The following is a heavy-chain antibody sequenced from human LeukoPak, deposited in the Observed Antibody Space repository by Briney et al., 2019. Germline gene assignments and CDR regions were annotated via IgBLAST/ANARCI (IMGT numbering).Heavy chain of an antibody. J-gene: IGHJ4*02. CDR3: GSDYYFDY. CDR2: ISRSGTKI. CDR1: GFTFSHYY. V-gene: IGHV3-11*04. Sequence: GGSQTLSCTASGFTFSHYYMRWIRQAPGEGVEGVSYISRSGTKIYLADSVKGRFTISRDNAKNTLYLQMNSLRAEDTAVYYFGSDYYFDYWGQGTLVTVSS.